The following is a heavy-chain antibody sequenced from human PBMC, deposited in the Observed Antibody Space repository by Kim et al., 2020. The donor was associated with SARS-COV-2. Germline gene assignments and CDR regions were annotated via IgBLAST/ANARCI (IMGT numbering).Heavy chain of an antibody. V-gene: IGHV3-49*04. CDR3: TRVGYYYYGMDV. CDR1: GFTFGDYA. J-gene: IGHJ6*02. Sequence: GGSLRLSCTASGFTFGDYAMSWVRQAPGKGLEWVGFIRSKAYGGTTEYAASVKGRFTISRDDSKSIAYLQMNSLKTEDTAVYYCTRVGYYYYGMDVWGQGTTVTVSS. CDR2: IRSKAYGGTT. D-gene: IGHD3-10*01.